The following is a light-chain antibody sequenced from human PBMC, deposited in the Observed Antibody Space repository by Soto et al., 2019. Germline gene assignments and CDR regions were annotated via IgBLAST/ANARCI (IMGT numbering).Light chain of an antibody. CDR2: GIS. Sequence: ELVLTQSPATLSVSPGERATLSCRASQSIGSNYLAWYQQKPGQAPRLLIYGISARATGIPARFSGSGSGTVFTLTISSLQSEDFAVYYCQHYTYWPITFGQGTRLEIK. CDR1: QSIGSN. J-gene: IGKJ5*01. CDR3: QHYTYWPIT. V-gene: IGKV3-15*01.